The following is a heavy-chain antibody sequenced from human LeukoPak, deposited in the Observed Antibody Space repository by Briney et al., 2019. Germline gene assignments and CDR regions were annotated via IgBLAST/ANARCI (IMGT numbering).Heavy chain of an antibody. CDR1: GFTFSSYG. D-gene: IGHD3-3*01. V-gene: IGHV3-30*03. J-gene: IGHJ3*02. CDR3: ARGSRFGVVGRDAFDI. CDR2: ISYDGSNK. Sequence: GSLRLSCAASGFTFSSYGMHWVRQAPGKGLEWVAVISYDGSNKYYADSVKGRFTISRDDSKNTLYLQVNSLRAEDTAVYYCARGSRFGVVGRDAFDIWGQGTVVTVSS.